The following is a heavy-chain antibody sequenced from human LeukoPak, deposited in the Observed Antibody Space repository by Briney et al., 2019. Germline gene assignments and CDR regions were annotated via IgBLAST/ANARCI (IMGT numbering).Heavy chain of an antibody. Sequence: SETLSLTCTVSGGSFSSHYWSWIRQPPGKGLEWIGYIYTSGSTNYNPSPKSRVTISVDTSKNQFSLKLSSVTAADTAVYYCARHLDYDILTGYYGDYYYYMDVWGKGTTVTVSS. V-gene: IGHV4-4*09. CDR3: ARHLDYDILTGYYGDYYYYMDV. D-gene: IGHD3-9*01. J-gene: IGHJ6*03. CDR2: IYTSGST. CDR1: GGSFSSHY.